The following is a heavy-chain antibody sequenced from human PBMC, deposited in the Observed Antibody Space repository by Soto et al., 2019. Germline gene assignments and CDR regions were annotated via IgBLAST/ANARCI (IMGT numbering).Heavy chain of an antibody. Sequence: GESLKISCKGSGYSFTSYWIDWVRQMPGKGLEWMGIIYPGDSDTRYSPSFQGQVTISADKSISTAYLQWSSLKASDTAMYYCARHNGDYDIVTGSTQYYYYGMDVWGQGTTVTVSS. CDR2: IYPGDSDT. CDR3: ARHNGDYDIVTGSTQYYYYGMDV. V-gene: IGHV5-51*01. CDR1: GYSFTSYW. J-gene: IGHJ6*02. D-gene: IGHD3-9*01.